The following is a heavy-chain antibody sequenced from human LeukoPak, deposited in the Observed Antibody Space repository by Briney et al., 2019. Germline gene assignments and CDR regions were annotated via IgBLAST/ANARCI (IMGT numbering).Heavy chain of an antibody. CDR3: ARHQIGDYYESSGYPY. CDR2: IYPGDSDT. J-gene: IGHJ4*02. V-gene: IGHV5-51*01. CDR1: GYSFTSYW. D-gene: IGHD3-22*01. Sequence: LGESLKISCKGSGYSFTSYWIGWVRQMPGKGLEWMGIIYPGDSDTRYSPSFQGQVTISADKSISTAYLQWSSLKASDTAMYYCARHQIGDYYESSGYPYWGQGTLVTVSS.